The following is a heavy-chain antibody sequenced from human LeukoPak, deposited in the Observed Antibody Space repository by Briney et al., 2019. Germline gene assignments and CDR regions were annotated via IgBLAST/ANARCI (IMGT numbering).Heavy chain of an antibody. J-gene: IGHJ4*02. V-gene: IGHV4-34*01. CDR2: INHSGST. CDR3: ARGECSSTSCYNYFDY. D-gene: IGHD2-2*01. Sequence: SETLSLTCAVSGGSFSSYYWSWIRQPPREGLEGIGEINHSGSTNYNPSLKSRVTISVDMSKNQFSLRLSSVTAADTAVYYCARGECSSTSCYNYFDYWDQGTLVTVSS. CDR1: GGSFSSYY.